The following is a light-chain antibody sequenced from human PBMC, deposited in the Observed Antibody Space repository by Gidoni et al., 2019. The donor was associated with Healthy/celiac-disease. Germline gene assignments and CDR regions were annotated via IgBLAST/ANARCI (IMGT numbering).Light chain of an antibody. CDR3: QQSYSTPWT. CDR2: AAS. Sequence: EIQMTPSPSSLSASVGDRVTITCRASQSISSYLNWYQQKQGKAPKLLIYAASSLQSGVPSRFSVSGSGTDFTLPISSLQPEDFATYACQQSYSTPWTFGQGTKVEIK. CDR1: QSISSY. V-gene: IGKV1-39*01. J-gene: IGKJ1*01.